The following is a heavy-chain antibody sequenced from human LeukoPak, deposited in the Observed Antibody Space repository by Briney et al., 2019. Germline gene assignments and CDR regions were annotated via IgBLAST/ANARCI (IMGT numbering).Heavy chain of an antibody. Sequence: PGGSLRLSCAASGFTFRSYSMSWVRQAPGKGLDWVSAIAGSGADTYYADSVKGRFTISRDNSKNTLYLQMNSLRAEDTAVYYCAKGSASPRPYYFDYWGQGILVTVSS. V-gene: IGHV3-23*01. CDR3: AKGSASPRPYYFDY. J-gene: IGHJ4*02. CDR2: IAGSGADT. D-gene: IGHD2-15*01. CDR1: GFTFRSYS.